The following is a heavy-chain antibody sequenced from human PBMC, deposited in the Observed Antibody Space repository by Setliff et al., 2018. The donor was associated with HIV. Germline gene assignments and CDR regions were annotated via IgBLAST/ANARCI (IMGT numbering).Heavy chain of an antibody. Sequence: SETLSLTCAVSNYSISSGFYWTWVRQPAGKGLDWIGRVYSSGSTNYNPSLKSRVTISIDASENQFSLKLSSVTAADTAVYYCARRYYYYMDVWGKGTTVTVSS. CDR1: NYSISSGFY. CDR3: ARRYYYYMDV. J-gene: IGHJ6*03. CDR2: VYSSGST. V-gene: IGHV4-38-2*01.